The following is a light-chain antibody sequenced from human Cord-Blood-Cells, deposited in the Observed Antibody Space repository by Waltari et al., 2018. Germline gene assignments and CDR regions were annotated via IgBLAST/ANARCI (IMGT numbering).Light chain of an antibody. V-gene: IGLV2-14*01. J-gene: IGLJ1*01. Sequence: HSALTQPASVPGSPGQSITIPSTAPSRDLAGYNYLSWYQQHPGKAPKLMIYDVSNRPSGVSNRFSGSKSGNTASLTISGLQAEDEADYYCSSYTSSSTGFGTGTKVTVL. CDR2: DVS. CDR1: SRDLAGYNY. CDR3: SSYTSSSTG.